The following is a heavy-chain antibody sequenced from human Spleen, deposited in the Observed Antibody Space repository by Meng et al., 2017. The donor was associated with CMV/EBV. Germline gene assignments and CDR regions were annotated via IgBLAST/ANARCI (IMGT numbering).Heavy chain of an antibody. D-gene: IGHD6-13*01. CDR3: ATADRLYVAALDY. CDR2: IIPMFGTT. V-gene: IGHV1-69*05. CDR1: GGTLSSYA. J-gene: IGHJ4*02. Sequence: SVKVSCKASGGTLSSYAISWVRQAPGQGLEWMGGIIPMFGTTNYAQKFQGRVTINTDASTTTAYMELSSLTSDDTAIYYCATADRLYVAALDYWGQGTLVTVSS.